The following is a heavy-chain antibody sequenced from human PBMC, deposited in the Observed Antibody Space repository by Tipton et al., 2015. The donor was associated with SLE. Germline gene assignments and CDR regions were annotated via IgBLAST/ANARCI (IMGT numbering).Heavy chain of an antibody. Sequence: TLSLTCTVSGGSMSSYYWNWIRQPAGKGLEWIGRIYATGSTRYNPSLNKRVAMALDTSKKQFSLKLTSVTAADTAVYYCAITMVVGPFDYWGQGTLVAVSS. D-gene: IGHD3-22*01. CDR2: IYATGST. V-gene: IGHV4-4*07. CDR1: GGSMSSYY. J-gene: IGHJ4*02. CDR3: AITMVVGPFDY.